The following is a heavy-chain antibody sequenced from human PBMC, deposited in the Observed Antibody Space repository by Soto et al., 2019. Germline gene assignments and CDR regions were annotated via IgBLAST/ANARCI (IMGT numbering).Heavy chain of an antibody. J-gene: IGHJ6*03. D-gene: IGHD2-15*01. V-gene: IGHV3-23*01. CDR2: ISGSGGST. CDR3: AKGGYCSGGSCSHYSYYYMDV. Sequence: GGSLRLSCAASGFTFSSYAMSWVRQAPGKGLEWVSAISGSGGSTYYADSVKGRFTISRDNSKNTLYLQMNSLRAEDTAVYYCAKGGYCSGGSCSHYSYYYMDVWGKGTTVTVSS. CDR1: GFTFSSYA.